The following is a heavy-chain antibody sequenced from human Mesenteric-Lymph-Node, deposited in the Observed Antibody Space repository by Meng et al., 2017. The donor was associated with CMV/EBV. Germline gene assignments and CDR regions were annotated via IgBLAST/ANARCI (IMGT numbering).Heavy chain of an antibody. V-gene: IGHV3-30-3*01. CDR1: GFTFSSYA. Sequence: GESLKISCAASGFTFSSYAMHWVRQAPGKGLEWVAVISYDGSNKYYADSVKGRFTISRDNAKNSLYLQMNSLRAEDTAVYYCASSAVAGTVFFDYWGQGTLVTVSS. D-gene: IGHD6-19*01. J-gene: IGHJ4*02. CDR3: ASSAVAGTVFFDY. CDR2: ISYDGSNK.